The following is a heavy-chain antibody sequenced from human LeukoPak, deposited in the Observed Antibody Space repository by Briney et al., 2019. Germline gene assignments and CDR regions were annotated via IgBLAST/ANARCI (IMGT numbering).Heavy chain of an antibody. V-gene: IGHV3-13*01. Sequence: AGGSLRLSCAASGFTFSSYDMHWVRQATGKGMEWVSGIGTSGATYYLGSVKGRFTISRENAKNSLYLQMNSLRAGDTAVYYCARSSGALENAFDIWGQGTTVTVSS. D-gene: IGHD7-27*01. CDR2: IGTSGAT. CDR1: GFTFSSYD. J-gene: IGHJ3*02. CDR3: ARSSGALENAFDI.